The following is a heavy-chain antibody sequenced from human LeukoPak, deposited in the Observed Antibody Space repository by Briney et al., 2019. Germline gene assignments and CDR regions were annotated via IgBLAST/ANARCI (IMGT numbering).Heavy chain of an antibody. V-gene: IGHV3-23*01. D-gene: IGHD6-19*01. J-gene: IGHJ4*02. CDR2: ISGSGGST. CDR3: AKGTRIAVAGTQTIDY. Sequence: PGRSLRLSCAASGFTFSSYGMHWVRQAPGKGLEWVSAISGSGGSTYYADSVKGRFTISRDNSKNTLYLQMNSLRAEDTAVYYCAKGTRIAVAGTQTIDYWGQGTLVTVSS. CDR1: GFTFSSYG.